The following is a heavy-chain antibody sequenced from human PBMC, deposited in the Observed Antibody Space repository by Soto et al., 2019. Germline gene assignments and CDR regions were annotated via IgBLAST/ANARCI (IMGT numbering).Heavy chain of an antibody. D-gene: IGHD3-16*01. V-gene: IGHV1-58*01. Sequence: GASVKVSCKTSGFTFSSSAVHWVRQARGHRLQWIGWIDVGSANANYAQMLQERVTISRDMSTSTAYMELSSLRSEDTAVYYCASPGDHYVPWGQGTLVTVSS. CDR3: ASPGDHYVP. CDR1: GFTFSSSA. CDR2: IDVGSANA. J-gene: IGHJ5*02.